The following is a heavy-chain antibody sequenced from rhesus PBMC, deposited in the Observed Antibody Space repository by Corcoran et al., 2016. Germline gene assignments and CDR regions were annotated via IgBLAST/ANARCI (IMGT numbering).Heavy chain of an antibody. CDR3: ARQQGPYCSRGVCYEIDRFDY. CDR1: GGPISSNY. J-gene: IGHJ4*01. CDR2: LSGRGGRT. Sequence: QLQLQESGPGLVKPSETLSLTCAVSGGPISSNYWSWIRPPPGTGLAWFVRLSGRGGRTDYNPSIKSRVTISTDTSKNQYSLKLSSVTAANTAVYYWARQQGPYCSRGVCYEIDRFDYWGQGVLVTVSS. D-gene: IGHD2-39*01. V-gene: IGHV4-173*01.